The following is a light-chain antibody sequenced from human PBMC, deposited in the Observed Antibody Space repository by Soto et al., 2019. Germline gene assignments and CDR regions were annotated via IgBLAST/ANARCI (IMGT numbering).Light chain of an antibody. CDR3: LQADGYPSIP. CDR2: AAS. V-gene: IGKV1D-12*01. J-gene: IGKJ5*01. CDR1: QGISNW. Sequence: DIQMTQSPSSVSASVGDRVTITCRTSQGISNWLAWYQQKPGEAPKLLIYAASTLQRGVPSRFSGSVSGTDFTLTSSSLQPEDFATFYCLQADGYPSIPFGQGTRLDIK.